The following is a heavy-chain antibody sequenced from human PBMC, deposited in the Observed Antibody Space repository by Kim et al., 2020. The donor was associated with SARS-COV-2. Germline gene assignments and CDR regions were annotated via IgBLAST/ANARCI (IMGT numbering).Heavy chain of an antibody. Sequence: GGSLRLSCAASTVAFSRYGMHWVRQAPGKGLEWVAAISFDGRNKYYTDSVKGRFTVSRDKSKNTVYLQMNSLRADDTAFYYCAKDTNYDFWSGYFFIFDCWGQEALVTVSS. CDR1: TVAFSRYG. V-gene: IGHV3-30*18. J-gene: IGHJ4*02. CDR3: AKDTNYDFWSGYFFIFDC. CDR2: ISFDGRNK. D-gene: IGHD3-3*01.